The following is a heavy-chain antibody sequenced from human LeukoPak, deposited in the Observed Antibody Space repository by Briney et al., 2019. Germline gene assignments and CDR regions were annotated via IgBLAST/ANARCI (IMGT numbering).Heavy chain of an antibody. CDR2: INHSGST. D-gene: IGHD3-16*02. CDR3: ARRNGSYRYRSFEY. J-gene: IGHJ4*02. Sequence: SETLSLTCAVYGGSFSGYYWSWIRQPPGKGLEWIGEINHSGSTNYNPSLKSRVTISVDTSKNQFSLKLSSVTAADTAVYYCARRNGSYRYRSFEYWGQGTLVTVSS. V-gene: IGHV4-34*01. CDR1: GGSFSGYY.